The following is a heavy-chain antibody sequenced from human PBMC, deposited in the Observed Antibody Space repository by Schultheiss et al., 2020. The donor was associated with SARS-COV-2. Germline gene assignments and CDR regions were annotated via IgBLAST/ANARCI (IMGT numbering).Heavy chain of an antibody. CDR3: TTDLYASQLEYSSSFGAFDI. D-gene: IGHD6-6*01. V-gene: IGHV3-15*01. J-gene: IGHJ3*02. CDR1: GFTFSNAW. CDR2: IKSKTDGGTT. Sequence: GGSLRLSCAASGFTFSNAWMSWVRQAPGKGLEWVGRIKSKTDGGTTDYAAPVKGRFTISRDDSKNTLYLQMNSLKTEDTAVYYCTTDLYASQLEYSSSFGAFDIWGQGTMVTVSS.